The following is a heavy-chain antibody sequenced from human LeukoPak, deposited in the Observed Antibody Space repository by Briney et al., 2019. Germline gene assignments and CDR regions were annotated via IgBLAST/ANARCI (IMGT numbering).Heavy chain of an antibody. CDR3: ARGENGSFDH. Sequence: GGSLRLSCAASGFSFSNYWMSWVRQAPGKGLEWISYVSSTGGDKFYADPVKGRFTISRDNARNSLYMEMNDLIAEDTAFYYCARGENGSFDHWGQGTLVIVSS. CDR1: GFSFSNYW. D-gene: IGHD3-10*01. J-gene: IGHJ4*02. V-gene: IGHV3-11*01. CDR2: VSSTGGDK.